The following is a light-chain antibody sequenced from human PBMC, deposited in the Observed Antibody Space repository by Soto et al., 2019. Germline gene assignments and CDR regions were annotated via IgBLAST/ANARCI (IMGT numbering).Light chain of an antibody. CDR2: ASS. V-gene: IGLV2-14*01. J-gene: IGLJ1*01. CDR1: SSDVGGYNY. Sequence: SVLTQPASVSGSPGQSITLSCTGTSSDVGGYNYVSWYQHHAGKAPRLMIYASSNRPSGVSHRFSGSRSGNTASLTISGLQAEDEADYYCSSYTSGTTLDVFGTGTKLTVL. CDR3: SSYTSGTTLDV.